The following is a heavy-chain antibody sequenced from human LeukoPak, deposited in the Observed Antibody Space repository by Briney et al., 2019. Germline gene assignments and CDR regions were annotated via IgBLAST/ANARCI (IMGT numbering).Heavy chain of an antibody. J-gene: IGHJ4*02. CDR3: AKDVDYGDYVVC. CDR1: GFTFSSYW. Sequence: GGSLRLSCAASGFTFSSYWMHWVRQAPGKGLVWVSRINSDGSSTSYADSVKGRFTISRDSAKNTLYLQMNSLRAEDTAVYYCAKDVDYGDYVVCWGQGTLVTVSS. D-gene: IGHD4-17*01. CDR2: INSDGSST. V-gene: IGHV3-74*01.